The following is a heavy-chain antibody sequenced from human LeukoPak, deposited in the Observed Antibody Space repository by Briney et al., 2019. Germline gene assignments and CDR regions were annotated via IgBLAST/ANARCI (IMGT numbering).Heavy chain of an antibody. D-gene: IGHD3-10*02. CDR2: IKSKTDGGTT. J-gene: IGHJ4*02. V-gene: IGHV3-15*01. Sequence: GGSLRLSCAASGFTFSSYSMNWVRQAPGKGLEWVGRIKSKTDGGTTDYAAPVKGRFTISRDDSKNTLYLQMNSLKTEDTAVYYCTTDLFGESLRSYYFDYWGQGTLVTVSS. CDR1: GFTFSSYS. CDR3: TTDLFGESLRSYYFDY.